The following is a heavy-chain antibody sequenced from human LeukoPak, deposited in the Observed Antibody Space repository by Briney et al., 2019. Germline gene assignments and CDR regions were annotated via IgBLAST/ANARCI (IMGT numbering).Heavy chain of an antibody. CDR2: IKQDGSEK. CDR3: ARDLSTQLLGFGEFDY. Sequence: PGGSLRLSCAASGFTFSSYWMSWVRQAPGKGPEWVANIKQDGSEKYYVDSVKGRFTISRDNAKNSLYLQMNSLRAEDTAVYYCARDLSTQLLGFGEFDYWGQGTLVTVSS. J-gene: IGHJ4*02. D-gene: IGHD3-10*01. V-gene: IGHV3-7*03. CDR1: GFTFSSYW.